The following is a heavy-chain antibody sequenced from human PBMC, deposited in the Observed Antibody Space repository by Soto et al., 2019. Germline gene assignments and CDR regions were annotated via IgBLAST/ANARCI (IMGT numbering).Heavy chain of an antibody. CDR1: GYTFTRYT. Sequence: ASVKVSCKASGYTFTRYTMYWVRQAPGQRLECMGWINAGNDNIKYSQKFQGRVTITRDTSASTAYMELSSLRSEDTAVYYCAIRVDIVVVPDAFDIWGQGTMVTVSS. CDR2: INAGNDNI. CDR3: AIRVDIVVVPDAFDI. V-gene: IGHV1-3*01. D-gene: IGHD2-2*01. J-gene: IGHJ3*02.